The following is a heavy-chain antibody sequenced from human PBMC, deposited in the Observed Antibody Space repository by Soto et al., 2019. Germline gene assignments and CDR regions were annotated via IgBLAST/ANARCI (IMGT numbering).Heavy chain of an antibody. J-gene: IGHJ4*02. CDR1: GFTFSSYE. Sequence: EVQLVESGGGLVQPGGSLILSCAASGFTFSSYEMNWVRQAPGKGLEWVSYISSSGSTIYYADSVKGRFTISRDNAKNSLYLQMNSLRAEDTAVYYCARYSYGNFDYWGQGTLVTVSS. V-gene: IGHV3-48*03. CDR3: ARYSYGNFDY. CDR2: ISSSGSTI. D-gene: IGHD5-18*01.